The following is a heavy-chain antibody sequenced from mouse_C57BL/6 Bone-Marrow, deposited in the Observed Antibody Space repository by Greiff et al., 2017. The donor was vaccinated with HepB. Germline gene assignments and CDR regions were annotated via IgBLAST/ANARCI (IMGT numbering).Heavy chain of an antibody. Sequence: VKLMESGAELARPGASVKMSCKASGYTFTSYTMHWVNLRPGQGLEWIGYNNPSSGYTKYNQKFKDKATLTADKSSSTAYIQLSFQTSEDSAVYYCARRDYWGEGATLTVSS. CDR2: NNPSSGYT. J-gene: IGHJ2*01. CDR1: GYTFTSYT. V-gene: IGHV1-4*01. CDR3: ARRDY.